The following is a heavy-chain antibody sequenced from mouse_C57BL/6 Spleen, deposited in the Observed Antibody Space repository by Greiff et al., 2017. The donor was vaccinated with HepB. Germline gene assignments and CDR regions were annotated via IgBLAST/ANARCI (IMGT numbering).Heavy chain of an antibody. CDR2: IDPETGGT. CDR1: GYTFTDYE. J-gene: IGHJ4*01. V-gene: IGHV1-15*01. D-gene: IGHD1-1*01. CDR3: TRYHYYGSSLYAMDY. Sequence: VQLQQPGAELVRPGASVTLSCKASGYTFTDYEMHWVKQTPVHGLEWIGAIDPETGGTAYNQKFKGKAILTADKSSSTAYMELRSLTSEDSAVYYCTRYHYYGSSLYAMDYWGQGTSVTVSS.